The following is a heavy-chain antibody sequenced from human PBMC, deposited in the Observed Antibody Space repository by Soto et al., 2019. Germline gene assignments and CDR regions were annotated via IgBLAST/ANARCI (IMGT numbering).Heavy chain of an antibody. J-gene: IGHJ4*02. V-gene: IGHV3-30*04. CDR1: GFTFSFYA. CDR2: ISYNGRNK. CDR3: ARQAKIGDRSQFYFDS. Sequence: QVQLVESGGDVVQPGRSLRLSCAASGFTFSFYAMHWVRQAPGKGLEGVAVISYNGRNKHYVDYVKGRFTISRDNSQDTLYLQMDSLRPDDTAVYYCARQAKIGDRSQFYFDSWGQGTLVTVSS. D-gene: IGHD3-16*01.